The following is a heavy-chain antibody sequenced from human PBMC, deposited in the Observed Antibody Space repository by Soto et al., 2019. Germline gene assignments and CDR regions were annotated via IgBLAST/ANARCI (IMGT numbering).Heavy chain of an antibody. CDR3: ARDWCGIDY. V-gene: IGHV1-18*01. CDR1: GYTFTSYG. J-gene: IGHJ4*02. CDR2: INAYNGNT. D-gene: IGHD1-26*01. Sequence: QVQLVQSGAEVKKPGASVKVSCKASGYTFTSYGISWVRQAPGQGLEWMGWINAYNGNTNYAKNHQGRVTMTTDTSSSAAYMELRRLRSDDSAGYYCARDWCGIDYWGQGTLVTVSS.